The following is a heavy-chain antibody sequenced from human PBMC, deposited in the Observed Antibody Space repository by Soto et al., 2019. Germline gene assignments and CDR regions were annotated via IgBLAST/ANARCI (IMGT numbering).Heavy chain of an antibody. CDR1: GFTFDDYA. CDR3: TKMGQNRSSSFMGHYYYYYMDV. CDR2: ISWNSGSI. Sequence: PGGSLRLSCAASGFTFDDYAMHWVRQAPGKGLEWVSGISWNSGSIGYADSVKGRFTISRDNAKNSLYLQMNSLRAEDTALYYCTKMGQNRSSSFMGHYYYYYMDVWGKGTTVTVSS. J-gene: IGHJ6*03. D-gene: IGHD6-6*01. V-gene: IGHV3-9*01.